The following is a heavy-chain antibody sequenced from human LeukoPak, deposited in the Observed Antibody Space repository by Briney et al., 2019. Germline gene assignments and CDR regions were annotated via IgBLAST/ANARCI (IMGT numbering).Heavy chain of an antibody. Sequence: GGSLRLSCAASGFTFSSYWMSWVRQAPGKGLEWVSSISSRSSYIYYADSVKGRFTISRDNAKNSLYLQMNSLRAEDTAVYYCARSRNYYGSGSYYPYYFDYWGQGTLVTVSS. V-gene: IGHV3-21*01. D-gene: IGHD3-10*01. J-gene: IGHJ4*02. CDR3: ARSRNYYGSGSYYPYYFDY. CDR1: GFTFSSYW. CDR2: ISSRSSYI.